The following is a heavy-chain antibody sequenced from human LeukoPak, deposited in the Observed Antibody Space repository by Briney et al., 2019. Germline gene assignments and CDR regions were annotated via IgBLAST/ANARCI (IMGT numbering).Heavy chain of an antibody. CDR1: GGSISSGSYD. D-gene: IGHD6-19*01. J-gene: IGHJ4*02. CDR2: IYTSGST. Sequence: SETLSLTCTVSGGSISSGSYDWRWIRQPAGKGLEWIGRIYTSGSTNYNPSLTSRVTISVDTAKNLFSLKLSSVPAADTAVYYWAGMSAGYSSGWYLGYYFDSWGQGTLVTVSS. CDR3: AGMSAGYSSGWYLGYYFDS. V-gene: IGHV4-61*02.